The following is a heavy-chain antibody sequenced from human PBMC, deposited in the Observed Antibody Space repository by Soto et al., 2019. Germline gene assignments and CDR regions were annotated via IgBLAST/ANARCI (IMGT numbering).Heavy chain of an antibody. Sequence: SETLSLTCTVSGGSISSGGYYWSWIRQHPGKGLEWIGYIYYSGSTYYNPSLKSRVTISVDTSKNQFSLKLSSVTAADTAVYYCARKFPSYYDFWSGYVGSPRYLDIWGQGTMVTVSS. V-gene: IGHV4-31*03. D-gene: IGHD3-3*01. CDR1: GGSISSGGYY. CDR2: IYYSGST. CDR3: ARKFPSYYDFWSGYVGSPRYLDI. J-gene: IGHJ3*02.